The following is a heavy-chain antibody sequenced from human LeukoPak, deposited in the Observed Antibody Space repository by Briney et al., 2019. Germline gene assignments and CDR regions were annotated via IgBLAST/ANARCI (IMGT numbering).Heavy chain of an antibody. V-gene: IGHV3-23*01. CDR2: ISGSGGST. J-gene: IGHJ4*02. CDR3: ARDVSWLQSDY. Sequence: GGSLRLSCAASGFTFSSYAMSWVRQAPGKGLEWVSAISGSGGSTYYADSVKGRFTISRDNARDSVYLQINSLRAEDTALYYCARDVSWLQSDYWGQGTLVTVSS. CDR1: GFTFSSYA. D-gene: IGHD5-24*01.